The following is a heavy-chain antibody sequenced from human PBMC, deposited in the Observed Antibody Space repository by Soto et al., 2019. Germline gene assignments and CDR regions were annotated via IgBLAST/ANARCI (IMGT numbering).Heavy chain of an antibody. CDR2: ISAYNYNT. V-gene: IGHV1-18*01. Sequence: QVQLVQSGAEVKKPGASVKVSCKASGYTFTSYGLSWVRQAPGQGLEWMGRISAYNYNTNYAQKLQGRVTMTTDTPTSTAYTELRSLRSDDTAVYYCARVVGALGHWFDPWGQGTLVTVSS. D-gene: IGHD1-26*01. J-gene: IGHJ5*02. CDR1: GYTFTSYG. CDR3: ARVVGALGHWFDP.